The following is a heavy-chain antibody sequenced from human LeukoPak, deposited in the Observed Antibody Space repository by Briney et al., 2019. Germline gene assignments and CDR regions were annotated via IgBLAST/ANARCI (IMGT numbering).Heavy chain of an antibody. CDR2: IRYDGTNK. CDR3: ARALSAMVPDY. V-gene: IGHV3-33*01. CDR1: GFTFSSYG. Sequence: GGSLRLSCAASGFTFSSYGMHWVRQAPGKGLEWVAVIRYDGTNKYYGDSVKGRFTISRDNSKNTLYLQMNSLRAEDTAVYYCARALSAMVPDYWGRGTLLTVSS. J-gene: IGHJ4*02. D-gene: IGHD5-18*01.